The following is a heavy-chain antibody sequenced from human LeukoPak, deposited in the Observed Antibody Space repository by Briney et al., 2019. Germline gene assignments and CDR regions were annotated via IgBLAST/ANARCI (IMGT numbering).Heavy chain of an antibody. CDR1: GGTFSSYA. CDR3: ARAGDTAIPFDI. D-gene: IGHD5-18*01. Sequence: ASVKVSCKASGGTFSSYAISWVRQAPGQGLEWMGRIIPILGIANYAQKFQGRVTITADKSTSTAYMELSSLRSEDTAVYYCARAGDTAIPFDIWGQGTMVTVSS. V-gene: IGHV1-69*04. CDR2: IIPILGIA. J-gene: IGHJ3*02.